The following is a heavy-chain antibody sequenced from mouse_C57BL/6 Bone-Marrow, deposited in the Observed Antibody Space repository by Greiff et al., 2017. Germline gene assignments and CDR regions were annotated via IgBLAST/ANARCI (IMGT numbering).Heavy chain of an antibody. CDR3: ARKRVDSSGYEDY. V-gene: IGHV1-47*01. Sequence: VKLMESGAELVKPGASVKMSCKASGYTFTTYPIEWMKQNHGKSLEWIGNFHPYNDDTKYNEKFKGKATLTVEKSSSTVYLELSRLTSDDSAVYYGARKRVDSSGYEDYWGQGTTLTVSS. D-gene: IGHD3-2*02. CDR1: GYTFTTYP. J-gene: IGHJ2*01. CDR2: FHPYNDDT.